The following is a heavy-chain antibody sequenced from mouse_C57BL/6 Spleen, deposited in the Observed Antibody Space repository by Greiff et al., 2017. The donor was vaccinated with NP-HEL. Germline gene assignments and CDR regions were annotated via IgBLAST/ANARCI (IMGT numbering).Heavy chain of an antibody. CDR1: GFSLTSYG. CDR3: AGNYYGSSYP. D-gene: IGHD1-1*01. V-gene: IGHV2-2*01. J-gene: IGHJ3*01. CDR2: IWSGGST. Sequence: VMLVESGPGLVQPSQSLSITCTVSGFSLTSYGVHWVRQSPGKGLEWLGVIWSGGSTDYNAAFISRLSISKDNSKSQVFFKMNSLQADDTAIYYCAGNYYGSSYPWGQGTLVTVSA.